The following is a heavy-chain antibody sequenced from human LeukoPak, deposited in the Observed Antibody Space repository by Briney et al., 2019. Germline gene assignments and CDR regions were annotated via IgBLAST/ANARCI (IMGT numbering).Heavy chain of an antibody. D-gene: IGHD3-10*01. V-gene: IGHV1-2*02. J-gene: IGHJ4*02. CDR3: ARVITMVRGVILPVSGFDY. Sequence: GASVKVSCKTSGYTFTGYYMHWVRQAPGQGLEWMGWINPKNGGTNYAQNVQGRVTMTTDTATSTAYMELSSLRSDDTAVYFCARVITMVRGVILPVSGFDYWGQGTLVTVSS. CDR1: GYTFTGYY. CDR2: INPKNGGT.